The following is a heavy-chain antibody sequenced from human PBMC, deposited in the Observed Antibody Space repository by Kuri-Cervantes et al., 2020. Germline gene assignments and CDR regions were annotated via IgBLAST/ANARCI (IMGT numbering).Heavy chain of an antibody. CDR2: ISSSATYI. D-gene: IGHD3-10*01. J-gene: IGHJ4*02. Sequence: ETLSLTCAASGFTFSSYGMNWVRQAPGKGLEWVSSISSSATYIYYAASVKGRFTISRDNARNSLYLQMNSLRAEDTAVYFCARDGAYYYGSGTYSGFLDYWGQGTLVTVSS. CDR1: GFTFSSYG. V-gene: IGHV3-21*01. CDR3: ARDGAYYYGSGTYSGFLDY.